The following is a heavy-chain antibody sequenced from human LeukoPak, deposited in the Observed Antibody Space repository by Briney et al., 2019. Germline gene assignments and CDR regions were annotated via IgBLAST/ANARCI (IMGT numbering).Heavy chain of an antibody. Sequence: KPSQTLSLTCAVSGGSISSSNWWSWVRQPPGKGLEWIGEIYHSGSTNYNPSLKSRVTISVDKSKNQFSLKLSSVTAADTAVYYCATGLASSGWSFDYWGQGTLVTVSS. CDR1: GGSISSSNW. V-gene: IGHV4-4*02. J-gene: IGHJ4*02. CDR3: ATGLASSGWSFDY. CDR2: IYHSGST. D-gene: IGHD6-19*01.